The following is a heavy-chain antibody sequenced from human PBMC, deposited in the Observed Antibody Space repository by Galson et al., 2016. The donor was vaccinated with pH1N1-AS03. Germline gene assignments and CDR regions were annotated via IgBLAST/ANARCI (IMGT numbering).Heavy chain of an antibody. J-gene: IGHJ6*02. CDR3: AGDEGFANGINV. CDR1: GFTVSSGY. V-gene: IGHV3-66*02. D-gene: IGHD3-3*01. Sequence: SLRLSCAATGFTVSSGYHMSWVRQAPGKGLEWVSVIHPGGDTYNADSVKDRFTISRDNFENMVYLQMNSLRPEDTAVYYCAGDEGFANGINVWGQGTTVTVSS. CDR2: IHPGGDT.